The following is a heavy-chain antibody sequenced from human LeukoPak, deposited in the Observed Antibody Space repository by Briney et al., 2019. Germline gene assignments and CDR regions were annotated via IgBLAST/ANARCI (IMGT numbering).Heavy chain of an antibody. CDR1: GGSISSHF. CDR3: ARSYNSGSYYPYYFDY. Sequence: PSETLSLTCTVSGGSISSHFWSWVRQPPGKGLEWIGSIYYTGSTNYNPSLKSRITMSVDTSKSQFSLKLSSVTAADTAVYYCARSYNSGSYYPYYFDYWGQGTLVTVSS. CDR2: IYYTGST. V-gene: IGHV4-59*11. D-gene: IGHD3-10*01. J-gene: IGHJ4*02.